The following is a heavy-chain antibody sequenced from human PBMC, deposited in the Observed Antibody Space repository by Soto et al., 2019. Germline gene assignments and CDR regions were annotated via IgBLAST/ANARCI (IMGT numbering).Heavy chain of an antibody. J-gene: IGHJ4*02. Sequence: ASVKVSCKASGYTFSTYGINWLRQSPGQGLEWMGWISAYNGNTNNAQNFQGRVTMTTDTSTSTAYMELRSLRSDDTAVCYCARGDNWNYVDYWGQGTLVTVSS. CDR2: ISAYNGNT. V-gene: IGHV1-18*01. CDR3: ARGDNWNYVDY. CDR1: GYTFSTYG. D-gene: IGHD1-20*01.